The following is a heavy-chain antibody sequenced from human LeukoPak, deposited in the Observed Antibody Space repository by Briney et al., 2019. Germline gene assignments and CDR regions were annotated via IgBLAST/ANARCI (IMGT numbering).Heavy chain of an antibody. Sequence: PSETLSLTCTVSGGSISSYYWTWLRQPPGKGLEWIGYIYYSGSTNYNPSLKSRVTISVDTSKNQFSLKLSSVTAADTAVYYCARHGGAYGDYWYYFDYWGQGTLVTVSS. J-gene: IGHJ4*02. CDR1: GGSISSYY. CDR2: IYYSGST. D-gene: IGHD4-17*01. V-gene: IGHV4-59*08. CDR3: ARHGGAYGDYWYYFDY.